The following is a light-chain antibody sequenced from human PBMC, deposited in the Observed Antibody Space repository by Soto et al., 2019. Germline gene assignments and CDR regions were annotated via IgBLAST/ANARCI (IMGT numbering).Light chain of an antibody. Sequence: EIVLTQSPGTLSLSPGERATLSCRASQSIXXSXLAWYQQKPGQAPRLLIYAASSRATGIPDRFSGSGSGXXXXXXXXXXXXXDXAVXYXQQYGSSSYTFGQGTQLEIK. J-gene: IGKJ2*01. CDR1: QSIXXSX. CDR2: AAS. V-gene: IGKV3-20*01. CDR3: QQYGSSSYT.